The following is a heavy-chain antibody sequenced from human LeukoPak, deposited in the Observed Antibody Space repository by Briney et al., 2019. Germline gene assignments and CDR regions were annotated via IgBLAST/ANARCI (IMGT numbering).Heavy chain of an antibody. Sequence: SETLSRTCTGSGGSISSYYWSWLRQPPGKRLEWIGYIYYSGSTNYNPSLKSRVTISVDTSKNQFSLKLSSVTAADTAVYYCARQARYSGYDLIDYWGQGTLVTVSS. D-gene: IGHD5-12*01. CDR3: ARQARYSGYDLIDY. CDR1: GGSISSYY. J-gene: IGHJ4*02. CDR2: IYYSGST. V-gene: IGHV4-59*08.